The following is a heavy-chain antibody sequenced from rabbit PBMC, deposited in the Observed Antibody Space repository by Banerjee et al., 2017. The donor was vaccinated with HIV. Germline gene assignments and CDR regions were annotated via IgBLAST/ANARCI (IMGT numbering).Heavy chain of an antibody. V-gene: IGHV1S40*01. J-gene: IGHJ6*01. CDR1: GFSFSSSYF. D-gene: IGHD4-1*01. Sequence: QSLEESGGDLVKPGASLTLTCTASGFSFSSSYFMSWVRQAPGKGLEWIACMDAGNSGSTYYANWAKGRFTISKTSSTTVTLQMTSLTAADTATYFCARDPLLVVAGVAAYYGMDLWGQGTLVTVS. CDR3: ARDPLLVVAGVAAYYGMDL. CDR2: MDAGNSGST.